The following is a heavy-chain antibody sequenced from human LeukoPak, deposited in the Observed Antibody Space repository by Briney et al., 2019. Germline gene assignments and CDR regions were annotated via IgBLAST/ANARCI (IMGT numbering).Heavy chain of an antibody. D-gene: IGHD6-13*01. CDR2: ISGRGDST. V-gene: IGHV3-23*01. CDR3: ARGGIAGFDY. J-gene: IGHJ4*02. CDR1: GFTFSSYA. Sequence: QTGGSLRLSCAASGFTFSSYAMSWVRQAPARGLEWVAAISGRGDSTYYADSVKGRFTISRDNAKSALYLQMNSPRAEDTAVYYCARGGIAGFDYWGQGTLVTVSS.